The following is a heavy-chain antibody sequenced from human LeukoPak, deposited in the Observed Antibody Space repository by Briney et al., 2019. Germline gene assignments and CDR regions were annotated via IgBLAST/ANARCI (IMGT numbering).Heavy chain of an antibody. CDR1: GFTFSSYS. Sequence: GGSLRLSCAASGFTFSSYSMNWVRQAPGKGLEWVSYISSSSTIYYADSVKGRFTISRDNAKNSLYLQMNSLRAEDTAVYYCAREDAVTTSHWGQGTLVTVSS. J-gene: IGHJ4*02. CDR3: AREDAVTTSH. CDR2: ISSSSTI. D-gene: IGHD4-17*01. V-gene: IGHV3-48*04.